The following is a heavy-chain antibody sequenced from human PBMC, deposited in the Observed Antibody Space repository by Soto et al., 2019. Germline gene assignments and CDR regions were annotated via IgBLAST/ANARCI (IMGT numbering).Heavy chain of an antibody. CDR3: SRCGGGYYYGMDV. CDR2: IGTAGDP. Sequence: DVQLVESGGGLVQPGGSLRLSCAASGFTFSSYDMHWVRQATGKGLEWVSAIGTAGDPYYPGSGKGRFIISRENAKNSLYSEMNRLNAGVSGEYYCSRCGGGYYYGMDVWGQGTTVTVSS. J-gene: IGHJ6*02. V-gene: IGHV3-13*05. D-gene: IGHD2-21*01. CDR1: GFTFSSYD.